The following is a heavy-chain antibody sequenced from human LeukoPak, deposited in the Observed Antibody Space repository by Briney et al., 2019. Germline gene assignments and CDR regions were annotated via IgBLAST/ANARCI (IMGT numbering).Heavy chain of an antibody. CDR3: ARDQIAAAVGYFDY. CDR2: INPSGGST. CDR1: GGTFSSYA. D-gene: IGHD6-13*01. J-gene: IGHJ4*02. V-gene: IGHV1-46*01. Sequence: ASVKVSCKASGGTFSSYAISWVRQAPGQGLEWMGIINPSGGSTTYAQKFQGRVSMTRDTSTSTVYMELSSLTSEDTAVYYCARDQIAAAVGYFDYWGQGTLVTVSS.